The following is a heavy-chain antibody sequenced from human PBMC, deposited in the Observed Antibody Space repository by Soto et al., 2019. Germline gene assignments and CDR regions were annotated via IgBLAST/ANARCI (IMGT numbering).Heavy chain of an antibody. Sequence: GESLKISCKGSGYSFTSYWIGWVRQMPGKGLEWMGIIYPGDSDTRYSPSFQGQVTISADKSISTAYLQWSSLKASDTAMYYCARQEGKGYCSGGSCYSGNWFDPSGQGTLVTVS. CDR1: GYSFTSYW. V-gene: IGHV5-51*01. CDR3: ARQEGKGYCSGGSCYSGNWFDP. J-gene: IGHJ5*02. CDR2: IYPGDSDT. D-gene: IGHD2-15*01.